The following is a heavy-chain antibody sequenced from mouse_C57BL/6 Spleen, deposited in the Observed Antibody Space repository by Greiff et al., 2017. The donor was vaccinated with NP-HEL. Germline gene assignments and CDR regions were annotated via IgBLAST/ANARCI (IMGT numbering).Heavy chain of an antibody. CDR3: TRYPPSIYYYGSSWFAY. D-gene: IGHD1-1*01. CDR1: GYTFTDYE. J-gene: IGHJ3*01. CDR2: IDPETGGT. V-gene: IGHV1-15*01. Sequence: VQLQQSGAELVRPGASVTLSCKASGYTFTDYEMHWVKQTPVHGLEWIGAIDPETGGTAYIQKFKGQAILTADKSSSTAYMELRSLTSEDSAVYYCTRYPPSIYYYGSSWFAYWGQGTLVTVSA.